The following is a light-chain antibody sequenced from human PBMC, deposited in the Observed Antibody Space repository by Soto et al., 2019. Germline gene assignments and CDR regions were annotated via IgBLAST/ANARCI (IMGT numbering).Light chain of an antibody. CDR3: QQFQKWPLT. CDR2: GAS. Sequence: EIVMTQSPATVSVSPGERATLSCRASESANSNLAWYQQKPGQAPRLLIYGASTRATGIPARFSGSGSGTEFTLTISILQSEDFAVYYCQQFQKWPLTFGGGTNVEIK. CDR1: ESANSN. J-gene: IGKJ4*01. V-gene: IGKV3-15*01.